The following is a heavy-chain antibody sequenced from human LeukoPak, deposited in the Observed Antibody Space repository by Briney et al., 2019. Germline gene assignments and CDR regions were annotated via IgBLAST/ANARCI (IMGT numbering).Heavy chain of an antibody. D-gene: IGHD3-10*01. J-gene: IGHJ4*02. V-gene: IGHV4-59*01. CDR1: VGSISSYY. CDR2: IYYSGST. CDR3: ASHYGSGFGS. Sequence: SETLSLTCTVSVGSISSYYWSWIRQPPGKGLEWIGYIYYSGSTNYNPSLKSRVTISIDTSKNQFSLKLSSVTAADTAIYCCASHYGSGFGSWGQGTLVTVSS.